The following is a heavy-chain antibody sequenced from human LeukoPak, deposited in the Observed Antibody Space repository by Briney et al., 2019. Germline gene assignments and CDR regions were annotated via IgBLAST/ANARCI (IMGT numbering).Heavy chain of an antibody. Sequence: PSETLSLTCTVSGGSISSYYWGWFRQPPVKGLEWIGYIYYSGSTNYNPSLKSRVTISVDTSKNQFSLKVSSVTAADTAVYYCARESSNSLDYWGQGTLVTVSS. D-gene: IGHD4-11*01. V-gene: IGHV4-59*08. CDR2: IYYSGST. CDR1: GGSISSYY. J-gene: IGHJ4*02. CDR3: ARESSNSLDY.